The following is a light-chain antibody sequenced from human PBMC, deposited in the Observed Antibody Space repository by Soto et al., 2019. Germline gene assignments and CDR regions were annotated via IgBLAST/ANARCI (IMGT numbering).Light chain of an antibody. CDR1: QNVSNW. V-gene: IGKV1-5*03. CDR2: KAS. Sequence: DVEMTQSPSTLPTSIGDRVTINCRASQNVSNWLAWYQQKPGKAPKLLIYKASRLESRVPSRFSASGSGTDITLTINSLQSDDFATYFCQQYSKESTFGQGTKLEIK. J-gene: IGKJ2*01. CDR3: QQYSKEST.